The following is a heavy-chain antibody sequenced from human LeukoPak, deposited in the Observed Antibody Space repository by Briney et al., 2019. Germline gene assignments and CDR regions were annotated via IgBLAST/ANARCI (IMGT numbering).Heavy chain of an antibody. D-gene: IGHD3-10*01. CDR2: IIPILGIA. V-gene: IGHV1-69*04. CDR1: GGTFSSYA. Sequence: ASVKVSCKASGGTFSSYAISWVRQAPGQGLEWMGRIIPILGIANYAQKFQGRVTITADKSTSTAYMELSSLRSEDTAVYYCARDGPEYGSGSLGSLKRHNWFDPWGQGTLITVSS. CDR3: ARDGPEYGSGSLGSLKRHNWFDP. J-gene: IGHJ5*02.